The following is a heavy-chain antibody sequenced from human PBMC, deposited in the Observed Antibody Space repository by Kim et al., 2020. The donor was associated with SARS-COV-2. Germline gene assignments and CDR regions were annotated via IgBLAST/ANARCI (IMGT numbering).Heavy chain of an antibody. V-gene: IGHV3-20*01. CDR3: ARLMFEGDYGGYYFDY. D-gene: IGHD4-17*01. CDR2: INWSGGST. Sequence: GGSLRLSCAASGFTFDDYGMSWVRQAPGKGLEWVSGINWSGGSTGYADSVKGRFTISRDNAKNSLYLQMNSLRAEDTALYHCARLMFEGDYGGYYFDYWGQGTLVTVSS. J-gene: IGHJ4*02. CDR1: GFTFDDYG.